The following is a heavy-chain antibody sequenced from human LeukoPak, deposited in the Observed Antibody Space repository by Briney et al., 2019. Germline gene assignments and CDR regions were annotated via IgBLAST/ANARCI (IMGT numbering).Heavy chain of an antibody. J-gene: IGHJ4*02. CDR3: TTLYGGSLDY. V-gene: IGHV3-21*01. CDR1: GFTFDNYT. Sequence: GGSLRLSCVASGFTFDNYTMVWVRQAPGQGLEWVSSITSESVNKYYADSLKGRFTVSRDNAKNTLYLQMNSLRAEDTAVYYCTTLYGGSLDYWGQGTLVTVSS. D-gene: IGHD5-12*01. CDR2: ITSESVNK.